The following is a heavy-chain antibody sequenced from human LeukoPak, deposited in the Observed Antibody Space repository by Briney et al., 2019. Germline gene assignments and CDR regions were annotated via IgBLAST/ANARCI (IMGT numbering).Heavy chain of an antibody. CDR3: ARMMGAVQLERRRGPFDY. Sequence: GGSLRLSCAASGFTFSSYSTNWVRQAPGKGLEWVSYISSSSSTIYYADSVKGRFTISRDNAKKSLYLQMNSLRAEDTAVYYCARMMGAVQLERRRGPFDYWGQGTLVTVSS. CDR1: GFTFSSYS. CDR2: ISSSSSTI. J-gene: IGHJ4*02. V-gene: IGHV3-48*01. D-gene: IGHD1-1*01.